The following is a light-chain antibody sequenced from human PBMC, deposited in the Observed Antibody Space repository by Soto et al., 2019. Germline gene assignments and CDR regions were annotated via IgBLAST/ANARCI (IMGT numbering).Light chain of an antibody. CDR2: ATS. V-gene: IGKV1-6*01. Sequence: AFQMTQSPSSLSASLGDRVTITCRASQGIRGDLGWYQQKPGKAPKLLISATSTLQSGVPSRFSGRGSGTNFTLTISSLQPEDFATYYCIQDFISPLTVGQGTKVDIK. CDR1: QGIRGD. J-gene: IGKJ1*01. CDR3: IQDFISPLT.